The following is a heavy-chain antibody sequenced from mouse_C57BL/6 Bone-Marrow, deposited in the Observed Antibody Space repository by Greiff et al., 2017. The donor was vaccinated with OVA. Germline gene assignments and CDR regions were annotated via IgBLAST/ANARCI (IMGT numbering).Heavy chain of an antibody. Sequence: QVQLQQPGAELVMPGASVKLSCKASGYTFTSYWMHWVKQRPGQGLEWIGEIDPSDSYTNYNQKFKGKSTLTVDKSSSTAYMQLSSLTSEDSAVYYCARCDYTPWLAYWGQGTLVTVSA. V-gene: IGHV1-69*01. CDR1: GYTFTSYW. CDR3: ARCDYTPWLAY. CDR2: IDPSDSYT. J-gene: IGHJ3*01. D-gene: IGHD2-13*01.